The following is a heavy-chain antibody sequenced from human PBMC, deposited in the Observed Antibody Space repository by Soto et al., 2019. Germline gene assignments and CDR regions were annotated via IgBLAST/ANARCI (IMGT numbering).Heavy chain of an antibody. Sequence: SFSGYYWSWIRQPPGKGREWIGEINHSGSTNYNPSLKSRVTISVDTSKNQFSLKLSSVTAADTAVYYCARERRYDYIWGSYRYNYFDYWGQGTLVTVSS. CDR3: ARERRYDYIWGSYRYNYFDY. CDR1: SFSGYY. D-gene: IGHD3-16*02. CDR2: INHSGST. J-gene: IGHJ4*02. V-gene: IGHV4-34*01.